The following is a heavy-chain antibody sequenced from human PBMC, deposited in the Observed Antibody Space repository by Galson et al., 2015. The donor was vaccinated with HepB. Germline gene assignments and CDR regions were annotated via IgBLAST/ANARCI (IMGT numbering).Heavy chain of an antibody. V-gene: IGHV3-30*02. CDR3: AKDGRHDSGADFFDY. J-gene: IGHJ4*02. CDR2: IRNDGNNK. Sequence: SLRLSCAASGFTFSSYGMHWVRQAPGKGLEWAAFIRNDGNNKYYADSVKGRFTISRDDSKNTLYLQMNSLRVDETAVYYCAKDGRHDSGADFFDYWGQGTLVTVSS. D-gene: IGHD2-21*01. CDR1: GFTFSSYG.